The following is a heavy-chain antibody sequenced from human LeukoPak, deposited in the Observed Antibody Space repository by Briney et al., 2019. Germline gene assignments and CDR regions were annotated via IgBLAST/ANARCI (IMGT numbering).Heavy chain of an antibody. CDR2: INPNSGGT. V-gene: IGHV1-2*02. J-gene: IGHJ6*03. Sequence: ASVKVSCKASGYTFTGYYMHWVRQAPGQGLEWMGWINPNSGGTNYAQKLQGRVTMTRDTSISTAYMELSRLRSDDTAVYYCARGITIFGVVIDLYYMDVWGKGTTVTVSS. D-gene: IGHD3-3*01. CDR1: GYTFTGYY. CDR3: ARGITIFGVVIDLYYMDV.